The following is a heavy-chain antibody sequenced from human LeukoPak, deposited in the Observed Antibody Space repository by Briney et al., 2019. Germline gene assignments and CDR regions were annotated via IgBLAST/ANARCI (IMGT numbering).Heavy chain of an antibody. D-gene: IGHD4-23*01. V-gene: IGHV1-69*04. J-gene: IGHJ4*02. Sequence: SSETVSCKASVGSFSSYAISWVRQAPGQGLEWMGRIIPILGIANYAHKFQGRVTITADKSTSTAYMELSSLRSEDTAVYYCDLDYDGAGVDYWGQGTLVTVSS. CDR2: IIPILGIA. CDR3: DLDYDGAGVDY. CDR1: VGSFSSYA.